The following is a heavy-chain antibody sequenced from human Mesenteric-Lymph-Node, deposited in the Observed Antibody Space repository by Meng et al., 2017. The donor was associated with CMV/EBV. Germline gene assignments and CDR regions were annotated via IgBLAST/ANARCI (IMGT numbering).Heavy chain of an antibody. CDR2: IYYSGST. CDR3: ARGGDWVDY. Sequence: LTCTVSGGSISRGGYYWSWIRLHPGKGLEWIGYIYYSGSTNYNPSLKSRLTMSVDTSKNQFSLKLSSVTAADTAVYYCARGGDWVDYWGQGTLVTVSS. V-gene: IGHV4-31*03. D-gene: IGHD2-21*01. J-gene: IGHJ4*02. CDR1: GGSISRGGYY.